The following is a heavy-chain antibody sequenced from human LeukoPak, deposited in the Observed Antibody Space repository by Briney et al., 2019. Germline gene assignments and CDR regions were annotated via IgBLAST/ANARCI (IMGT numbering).Heavy chain of an antibody. J-gene: IGHJ4*02. CDR3: ARGPITAAGIGRFDY. CDR1: GYTFTGYY. Sequence: GASVKVSCKASGYTFTGYYMHWVRQAPGQGLGWVGWINPNSGGTNYAQKFQGRVTMTRDTSISTTYMELSRLRSDDTAVYYCARGPITAAGIGRFDYWGQGTLVTVSS. V-gene: IGHV1-2*02. CDR2: INPNSGGT. D-gene: IGHD6-13*01.